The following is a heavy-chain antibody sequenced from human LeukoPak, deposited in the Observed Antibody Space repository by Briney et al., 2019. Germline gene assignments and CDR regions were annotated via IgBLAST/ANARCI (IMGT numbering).Heavy chain of an antibody. D-gene: IGHD3-22*01. Sequence: PGGSLRLSCAASGFTFSGYAMGWVRQAPGKGLEWVSAISGSAGSTYYADSVKGRFTNSRDNSKNSLYLQMNSLRAEDTAVYYCAKLRDFYDSTGYSRFPYWGQGTLVTVSS. CDR3: AKLRDFYDSTGYSRFPY. CDR2: ISGSAGST. CDR1: GFTFSGYA. J-gene: IGHJ4*02. V-gene: IGHV3-23*01.